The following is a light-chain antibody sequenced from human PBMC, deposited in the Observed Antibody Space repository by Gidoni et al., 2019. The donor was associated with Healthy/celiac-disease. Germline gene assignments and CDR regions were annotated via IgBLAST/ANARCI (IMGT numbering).Light chain of an antibody. CDR3: AAWDDSLNGPV. CDR2: SNN. Sequence: QSVLTQPPSASGPPGHRVTIPCSGSRSNIGSNTVNWYQQPPGTAPKLLIYSNNQRPSGVPDRFSGSKSGTSASLAISGLQSEDEADYYCAAWDDSLNGPVFGGGTKLTVL. CDR1: RSNIGSNT. V-gene: IGLV1-44*01. J-gene: IGLJ2*01.